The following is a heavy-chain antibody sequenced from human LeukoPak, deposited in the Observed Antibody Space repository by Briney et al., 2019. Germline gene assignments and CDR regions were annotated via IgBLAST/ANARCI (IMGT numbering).Heavy chain of an antibody. CDR3: ARATEYSSGWYDYYYGMDV. D-gene: IGHD6-19*01. Sequence: PGGSLRLSCAASGLTGSHNYVSWVRQAPGKGLEWVSAISGSGGSTYYADSVKGRFTISRDNSKNTLYLQMNSLRAEDTAVYYCARATEYSSGWYDYYYGMDVWGQGTTVTVSS. CDR2: ISGSGGST. V-gene: IGHV3-53*05. CDR1: GLTGSHNY. J-gene: IGHJ6*02.